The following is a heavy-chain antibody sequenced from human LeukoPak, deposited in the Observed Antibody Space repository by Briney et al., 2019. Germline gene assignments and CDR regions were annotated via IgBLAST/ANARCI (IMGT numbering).Heavy chain of an antibody. J-gene: IGHJ5*02. D-gene: IGHD6-13*01. CDR2: IVGSGGST. Sequence: GGSLRLPYAVSGLTLSSYAMRWVRHAPGKGLEWVSAIVGSGGSTYCAHPVSGRFTTTRHNSKNMLYLQMNSRRAEDTAVYYCAKDLDREQLPPGGFDPWGQGTLVTVSS. CDR1: GLTLSSYA. V-gene: IGHV3-23*01. CDR3: AKDLDREQLPPGGFDP.